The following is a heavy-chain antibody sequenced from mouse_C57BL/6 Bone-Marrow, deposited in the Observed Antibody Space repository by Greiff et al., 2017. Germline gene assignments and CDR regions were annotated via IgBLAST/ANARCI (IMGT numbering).Heavy chain of an antibody. CDR2: IDPANGNT. CDR1: GFNIKNTY. V-gene: IGHV14-3*01. CDR3: ASPLITTVVARYFDV. Sequence: VQLQQSVAELVRPGASVKLSCTASGFNIKNTYMHWVKQRPEQGLEWIGRIDPANGNTKYAPKFQGKATITADTSSNTAYLQLSSLTSEDTAIYYCASPLITTVVARYFDVWGTGTTVTVSS. D-gene: IGHD1-1*01. J-gene: IGHJ1*03.